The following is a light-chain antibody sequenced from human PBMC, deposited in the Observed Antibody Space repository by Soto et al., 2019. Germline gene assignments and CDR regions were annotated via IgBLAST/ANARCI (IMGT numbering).Light chain of an antibody. CDR3: QQRNNWPAIS. J-gene: IGKJ5*01. CDR2: GAS. V-gene: IGKV3D-20*02. CDR1: QSVSSSY. Sequence: EIVWPQSPCTLSLSPGERSTLSCGSIQSVSSSYLAWYQQKPGQAPRLLIYGASSRATGIPDRFSGSGSGTEFTLTISSLQSEDFAVYYCQQRNNWPAISFGQGRLLEVK.